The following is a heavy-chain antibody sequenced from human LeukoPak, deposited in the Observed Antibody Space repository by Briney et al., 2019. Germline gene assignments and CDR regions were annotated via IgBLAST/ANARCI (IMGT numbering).Heavy chain of an antibody. Sequence: GRSLRLSCAAFGFTFSAYGMQWVRQAPGKGLEWLAVISKTGGTKYYADSVKGRFTVSRDNAGNTLYLQMNSLRPEDTAVYYCAKEVGYNYAPLDYWGLGTLVTVSS. J-gene: IGHJ4*02. CDR3: AKEVGYNYAPLDY. CDR2: ISKTGGTK. D-gene: IGHD5-18*01. V-gene: IGHV3-30*18. CDR1: GFTFSAYG.